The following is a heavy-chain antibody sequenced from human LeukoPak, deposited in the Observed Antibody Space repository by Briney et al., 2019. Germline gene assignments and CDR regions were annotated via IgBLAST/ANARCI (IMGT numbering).Heavy chain of an antibody. Sequence: GGSLRLSCEAPGFRFSDYWMTWVRQAPGKGLEWVANIKEDGREKYYVDSVKGRFTLSKDNAKNSVYLQMNSLGTEDTAVYYCARGWGEKGYCRGGTCNNPQFNYWGQGILVTVSS. CDR1: GFRFSDYW. CDR3: ARGWGEKGYCRGGTCNNPQFNY. D-gene: IGHD2-15*01. CDR2: IKEDGREK. J-gene: IGHJ4*02. V-gene: IGHV3-7*01.